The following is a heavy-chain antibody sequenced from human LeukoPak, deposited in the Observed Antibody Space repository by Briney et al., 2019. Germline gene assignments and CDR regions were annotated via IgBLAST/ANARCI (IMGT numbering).Heavy chain of an antibody. D-gene: IGHD2-2*01. CDR3: ATDWHCSSTSCYGQH. V-gene: IGHV1-18*01. Sequence: GASVKVSCKASGYTFTSYGISWVRQAPGQGLEWMGWISAYNGNTNYAQKLQGRVTMTTDTSTSTAYMELRSLRSEDTAVYYCATDWHCSSTSCYGQHWGQGTLVTVSS. J-gene: IGHJ1*01. CDR2: ISAYNGNT. CDR1: GYTFTSYG.